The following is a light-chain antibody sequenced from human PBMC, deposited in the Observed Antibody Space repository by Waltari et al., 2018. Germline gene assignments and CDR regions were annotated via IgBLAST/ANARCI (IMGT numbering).Light chain of an antibody. CDR2: WAS. CDR1: QSLLWSFNNNNY. J-gene: IGKJ2*01. V-gene: IGKV4-1*01. CDR3: QQYYSTPPT. Sequence: DIVMTQSPDSLAVSLGERASINCQVSQSLLWSFNNNNYLAWYQQKPGQPPKLLIHWASTRESGVPARFSGSRSGADFTLTISSLQAEDVAVYYCQQYYSTPPTFGQGTKLEIK.